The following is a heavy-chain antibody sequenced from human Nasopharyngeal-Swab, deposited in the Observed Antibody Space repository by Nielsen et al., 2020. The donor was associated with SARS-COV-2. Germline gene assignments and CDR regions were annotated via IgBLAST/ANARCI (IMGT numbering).Heavy chain of an antibody. D-gene: IGHD6-19*01. J-gene: IGHJ4*02. CDR3: ARFTRERPRAGFDY. CDR2: SSTNTGNP. Sequence: ERQAPGQGLEWMGWSSTNTGNPTYAQGFTGRFVFSLDTTVSTAYLQISSLKAEDTAVYFCARFTRERPRAGFDYWGQGTLVTVSS. V-gene: IGHV7-4-1*02.